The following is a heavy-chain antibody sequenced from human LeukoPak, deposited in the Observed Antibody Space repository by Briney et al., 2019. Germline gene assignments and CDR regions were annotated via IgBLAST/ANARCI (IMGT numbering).Heavy chain of an antibody. CDR3: ARERRYYYYYMDV. CDR1: GFTFSSYS. J-gene: IGHJ6*03. CDR2: ISSSSSTI. Sequence: GGSLRLSCAASGFTFSSYSMNWVRQAPGKGLEWVSYISSSSSTIYYADSVKGRFTISRDNAKNSLYLQMNSLRAEDAAVYYCARERRYYYYYMDVWGKGTTATVSS. V-gene: IGHV3-48*01.